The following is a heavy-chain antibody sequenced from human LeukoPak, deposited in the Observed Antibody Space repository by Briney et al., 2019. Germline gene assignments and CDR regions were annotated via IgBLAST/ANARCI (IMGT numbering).Heavy chain of an antibody. CDR2: ISYDGSNK. D-gene: IGHD3-10*01. CDR3: ARKVGDY. CDR1: GFTFSSYA. Sequence: GSLRLSCAASGFTFSSYAMHWVRQAPGKGLEWVAVISYDGSNKYYADSVKGRFTISRDNSKNTLYLQMNSLRADDTAVYYCARKVGDYWGQGTLVTVSS. V-gene: IGHV3-30-3*01. J-gene: IGHJ4*02.